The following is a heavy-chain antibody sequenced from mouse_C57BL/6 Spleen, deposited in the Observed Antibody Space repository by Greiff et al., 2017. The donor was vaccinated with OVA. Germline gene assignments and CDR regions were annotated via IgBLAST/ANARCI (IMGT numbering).Heavy chain of an antibody. CDR2: ISSGSSTI. CDR3: ARGGTTGFDY. V-gene: IGHV5-17*01. D-gene: IGHD2-12*01. Sequence: DVHLVESGGGLVKPGGSLKLSCAASGFTFSDYGMHWVRQAPEKGLEWVAYISSGSSTIYYADTVKGRFTISRDNAKNTLFLQMTSLRSEDTAMYYCARGGTTGFDYWGQGTTLTVSS. CDR1: GFTFSDYG. J-gene: IGHJ2*01.